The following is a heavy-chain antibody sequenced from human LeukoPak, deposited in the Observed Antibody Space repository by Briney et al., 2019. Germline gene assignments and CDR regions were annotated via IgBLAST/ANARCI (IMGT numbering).Heavy chain of an antibody. Sequence: SETLSLTCAVYGGSFSGYYWSWIRQPPGKGLEWIGEIDHSGSTNYNPSLKSRVTISVDTSKNQFSLKLSSVTAADTAVYYCASCYYDSSGYYPLIDYWGQGTLVTVSS. D-gene: IGHD3-22*01. CDR2: IDHSGST. CDR1: GGSFSGYY. V-gene: IGHV4-34*01. CDR3: ASCYYDSSGYYPLIDY. J-gene: IGHJ4*02.